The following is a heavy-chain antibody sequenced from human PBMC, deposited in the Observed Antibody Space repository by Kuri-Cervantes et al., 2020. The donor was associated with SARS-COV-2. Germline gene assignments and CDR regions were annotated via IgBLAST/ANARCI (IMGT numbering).Heavy chain of an antibody. D-gene: IGHD3-16*01. Sequence: LSLTCAASGFTFSSDAMHWVRQAPGKGLEWVAVISNDGNNRYTADSVKGRFTISRDNSKNTLYLQINSLKAEDTAVYYRARDGGGWFDPWGQGTLVTVSS. V-gene: IGHV3-30*01. J-gene: IGHJ5*02. CDR1: GFTFSSDA. CDR2: ISNDGNNR. CDR3: ARDGGGWFDP.